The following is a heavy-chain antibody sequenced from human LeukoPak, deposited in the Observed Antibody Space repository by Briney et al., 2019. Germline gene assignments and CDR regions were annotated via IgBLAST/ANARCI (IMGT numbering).Heavy chain of an antibody. CDR1: GYTFTSYD. CDR2: MNPNSGHT. Sequence: ASVKVSFKASGYTFTSYDIIWVRQASGQGLEWMGWMNPNSGHTGYAHKFQGRVTMTRSTSIRTAYMELTSLTSEDSAVYYCARSIVGVRKRNDYWGQGTLVTVSS. D-gene: IGHD1-26*01. V-gene: IGHV1-8*01. J-gene: IGHJ4*02. CDR3: ARSIVGVRKRNDY.